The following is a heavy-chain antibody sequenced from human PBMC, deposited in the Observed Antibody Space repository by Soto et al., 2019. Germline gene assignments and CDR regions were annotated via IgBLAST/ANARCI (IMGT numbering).Heavy chain of an antibody. CDR3: AHYTTDTYFDV. Sequence: QITLKESSPTLVKPTQTLTLTCRFSGFSLYTGGVGVGWIRQPPGKALEWLALLYWDDTRRYNPSLKYTLTIAKDTSENQVVLTVTDMGPVDTGTYFCAHYTTDTYFDVWGKGATVTVSS. D-gene: IGHD2-2*02. V-gene: IGHV2-5*02. J-gene: IGHJ6*04. CDR1: GFSLYTGGVG. CDR2: LYWDDTR.